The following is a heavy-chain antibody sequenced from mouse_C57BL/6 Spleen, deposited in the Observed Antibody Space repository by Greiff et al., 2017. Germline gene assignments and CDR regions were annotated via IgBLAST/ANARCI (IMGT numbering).Heavy chain of an antibody. Sequence: VQLQQPGAELVKPGASVKLSCKASGYTFTSYWMHWVKQRPGRGLEWIGRIDPNSGGTTYNEKFKSKATLTVDKPTSTAYMQLSSLTSEDSAVXYCASTVVANYDAIDYWGQGTSVTVSS. D-gene: IGHD1-1*01. CDR2: IDPNSGGT. CDR1: GYTFTSYW. CDR3: ASTVVANYDAIDY. V-gene: IGHV1-72*01. J-gene: IGHJ4*01.